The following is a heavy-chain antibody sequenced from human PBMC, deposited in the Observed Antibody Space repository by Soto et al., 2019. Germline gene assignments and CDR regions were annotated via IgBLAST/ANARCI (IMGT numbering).Heavy chain of an antibody. CDR3: ARGLRYSSSWFTQNSWFDP. J-gene: IGHJ5*02. V-gene: IGHV4-34*01. CDR1: GGSFSGYY. D-gene: IGHD6-13*01. CDR2: INHSGST. Sequence: QVQLQQWGAGLLKPSETLSLTCAVYGGSFSGYYWSWIRQPPGKGLEWIGEINHSGSTNYNPSLQSRVTISVDTSKNQFALKLSSVTAADTAVYCCARGLRYSSSWFTQNSWFDPWGQGTLVTVSS.